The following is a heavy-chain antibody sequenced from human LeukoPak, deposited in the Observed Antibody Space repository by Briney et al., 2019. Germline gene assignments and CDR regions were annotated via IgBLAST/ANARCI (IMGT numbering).Heavy chain of an antibody. CDR1: GGSISSGDYY. CDR2: IYYSGST. J-gene: IGHJ4*02. D-gene: IGHD2-15*01. CDR3: ARVSYVGVLSRGLLDY. Sequence: SETLSLTCTVSGGSISSGDYYWSWIRQPPGKGLEWIGYIYYSGSTYYNPSLKSRVTISVDTSKNQSSLKLSSVTAADTAVYYCARVSYVGVLSRGLLDYWGQGTLVTVSS. V-gene: IGHV4-30-4*08.